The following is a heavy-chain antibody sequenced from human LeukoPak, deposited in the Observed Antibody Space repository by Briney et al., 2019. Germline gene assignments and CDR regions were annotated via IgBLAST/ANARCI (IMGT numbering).Heavy chain of an antibody. CDR3: ARQVGSSYGRLDY. D-gene: IGHD5-18*01. V-gene: IGHV4-39*02. CDR2: IYYSGSS. J-gene: IGHJ4*02. CDR1: GGSISSSSYY. Sequence: SETLSLTCTVSGGSISSSSYYWGWIRQPPGKGLEWIGSIYYSGSSYYNPSLKSRVTVSVDTSKNHLSLKLSSVTAADTAVYYCARQVGSSYGRLDYWGQGPLVTVPS.